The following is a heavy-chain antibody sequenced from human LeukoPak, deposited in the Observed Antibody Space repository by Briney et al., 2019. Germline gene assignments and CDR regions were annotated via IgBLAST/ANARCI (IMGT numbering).Heavy chain of an antibody. V-gene: IGHV3-7*01. CDR2: IKQDGSEK. CDR3: ARDNGGYWGYCSSTSCYTDY. J-gene: IGHJ4*02. CDR1: GFTFSSYW. Sequence: PGGSLRLSCAASGFTFSSYWMSWVRQAPGKGLEWVANIKQDGSEKYYVDSVKGRFTISRDNAKNSLYLQMNSLRAEDTAVYYCARDNGGYWGYCSSTSCYTDYWGQGTLVTVSS. D-gene: IGHD2-2*02.